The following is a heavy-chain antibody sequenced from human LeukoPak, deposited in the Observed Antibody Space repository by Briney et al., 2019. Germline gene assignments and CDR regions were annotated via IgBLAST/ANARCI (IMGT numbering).Heavy chain of an antibody. V-gene: IGHV4-39*01. CDR3: ARLVSYDVLTENFYKYYMDV. Sequence: SETLSLTCTVSSGSISSNNYYWGWIGQPPGKGLEWIGSIYYTGSTFYNPSLKSRVTMSLDALKNQFTLKVTSVTATDTAVYYCARLVSYDVLTENFYKYYMDVWGKGTTVTVSS. D-gene: IGHD3-9*01. J-gene: IGHJ6*03. CDR1: SGSISSNNYY. CDR2: IYYTGST.